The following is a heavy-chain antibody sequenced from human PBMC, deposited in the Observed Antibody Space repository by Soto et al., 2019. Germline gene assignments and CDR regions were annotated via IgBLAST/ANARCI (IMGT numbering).Heavy chain of an antibody. CDR3: AKCYYSGYDLAYFDY. Sequence: GGSLRLSCVAAGFTFRNCAMSWVRHAPGEGLEWVSGIYDDTSSTYYADTVNGRFTISRDNTRSTLSLQMNTLRAEDTALYFCAKCYYSGYDLAYFDYWGQGTLVTVS. D-gene: IGHD5-12*01. V-gene: IGHV3-23*03. CDR2: IYDDTSST. CDR1: GFTFRNCA. J-gene: IGHJ4*02.